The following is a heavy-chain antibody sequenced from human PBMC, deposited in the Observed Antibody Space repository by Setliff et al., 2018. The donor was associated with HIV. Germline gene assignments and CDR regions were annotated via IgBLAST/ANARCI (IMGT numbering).Heavy chain of an antibody. CDR1: GGSISSSSYY. CDR2: IYYSGST. D-gene: IGHD6-19*01. CDR3: ARLSKSIAVAGLDY. Sequence: SETLSLTCTASGGSISSSSYYWGWIRQPPGKGLEWIGSIYYSGSTYYNPSLKSRVTISVDTSKNQFSLKLSSVTAADTAVYYCARLSKSIAVAGLDYWGQGTLVTVSS. J-gene: IGHJ4*02. V-gene: IGHV4-39*01.